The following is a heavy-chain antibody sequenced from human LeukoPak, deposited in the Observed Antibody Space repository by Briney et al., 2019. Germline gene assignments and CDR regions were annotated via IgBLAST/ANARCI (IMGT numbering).Heavy chain of an antibody. CDR2: ISGSGGST. V-gene: IGHV3-23*01. D-gene: IGHD3-22*01. CDR3: AKDQPPYYYHSTGYPDY. CDR1: GFTFSSYA. Sequence: GGSLRLSCAASGFTFSSYAMSWVRQAPGKGLEWVSAISGSGGSTYYADSVKGRFTISRDNSKNTLYLQMNSLRAEDTAVYYCAKDQPPYYYHSTGYPDYWGQGTLVTVSS. J-gene: IGHJ4*02.